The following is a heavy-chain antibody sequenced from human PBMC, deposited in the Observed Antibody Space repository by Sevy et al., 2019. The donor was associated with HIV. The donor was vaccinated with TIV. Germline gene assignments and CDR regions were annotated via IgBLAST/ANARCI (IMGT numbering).Heavy chain of an antibody. CDR1: GASFSDYY. D-gene: IGHD2-2*01. V-gene: IGHV4-34*01. CDR3: ARGVDAVVVIGSTPPVNWVAP. J-gene: IGHJ5*01. Sequence: SETLSLTCAVYGASFSDYYWSWIRQSLDKGLEWIGEIHHSGSTNYNPSLESRVTMSVDTSRKQFSLNLTSVTAADTAVYYCARGVDAVVVIGSTPPVNWVAPWGQGNL. CDR2: IHHSGST.